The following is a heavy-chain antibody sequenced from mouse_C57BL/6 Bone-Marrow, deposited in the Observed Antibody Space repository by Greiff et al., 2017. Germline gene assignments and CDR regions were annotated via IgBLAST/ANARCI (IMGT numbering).Heavy chain of an antibody. J-gene: IGHJ4*01. V-gene: IGHV1-55*01. Sequence: VQLQESGAELVKPGASVKMSCKASGYTFTSYWITWVKQRPGQGLEWIGDIYPGSGSTNYNEKFKSKATLTVDTSSSTAYMQLSSLTSEDSAVYYCASCDDYHYYSMDYWGQGTSVTVSS. CDR3: ASCDDYHYYSMDY. D-gene: IGHD2-4*01. CDR1: GYTFTSYW. CDR2: IYPGSGST.